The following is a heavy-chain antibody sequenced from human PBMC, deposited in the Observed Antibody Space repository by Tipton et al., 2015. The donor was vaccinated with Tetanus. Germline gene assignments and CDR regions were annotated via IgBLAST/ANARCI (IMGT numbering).Heavy chain of an antibody. CDR1: GFPFSRPF. J-gene: IGHJ4*02. D-gene: IGHD6-19*01. Sequence: QLVQSGAEVKKPGASVKLSCATSGFPFSRPFIHWVRQAPGHGLEWMGLINPSGGGTTCAQKFRDRVTITRDTATSTVYMELSSLTSQDTAVYYCARATDPSGWTYFDFWGQGTLVPVSP. V-gene: IGHV1-46*01. CDR3: ARATDPSGWTYFDF. CDR2: INPSGGGT.